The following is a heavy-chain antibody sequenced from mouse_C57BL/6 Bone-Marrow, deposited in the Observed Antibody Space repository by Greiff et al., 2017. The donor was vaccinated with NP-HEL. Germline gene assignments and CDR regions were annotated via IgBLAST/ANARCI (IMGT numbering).Heavy chain of an antibody. CDR1: GFTFSSYA. Sequence: EVHLVESGGGLVKPGGSLKLSCAASGFTFSSYAMSWVRPTPEKRLEWVATISDGGSYTYYPDNVKGRFTISRDNAKNNLYLQMSHLKSEDTALYYCARVLLTGVDYWGQGTTLTVSS. J-gene: IGHJ2*01. D-gene: IGHD4-1*01. CDR2: ISDGGSYT. CDR3: ARVLLTGVDY. V-gene: IGHV5-4*01.